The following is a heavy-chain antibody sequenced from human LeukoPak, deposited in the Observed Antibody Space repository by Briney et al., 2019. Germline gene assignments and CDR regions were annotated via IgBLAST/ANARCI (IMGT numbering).Heavy chain of an antibody. J-gene: IGHJ4*02. CDR3: ARSASGWGFDD. CDR1: GYTFTNYW. V-gene: IGHV5-51*01. D-gene: IGHD6-19*01. CDR2: IYPGDSDT. Sequence: GESLKISCQDSGYTFTNYWIGWVRQMPGKGLEWMGVIYPGDSDTRYSPSFQGQVTISADKSISTAYLQWSSLKASDSAMYYCARSASGWGFDDWGQGTLVTVSS.